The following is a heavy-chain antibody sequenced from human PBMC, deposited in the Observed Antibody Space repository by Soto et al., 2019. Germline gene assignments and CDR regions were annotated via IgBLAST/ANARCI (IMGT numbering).Heavy chain of an antibody. D-gene: IGHD6-19*01. J-gene: IGHJ6*02. CDR2: IYPGDSDT. V-gene: IGHV5-51*01. CDR3: AGPGIAVAGTGGDYYYGMDV. Sequence: TGESLKISCKGSGYSFTSYWIGRVRQMPGKGLEWMGIIYPGDSDTRYSPSFQGQVTISADKSISTAYLQWSGLKASDTAMYYCAGPGIAVAGTGGDYYYGMDVWGQGTTVTVSS. CDR1: GYSFTSYW.